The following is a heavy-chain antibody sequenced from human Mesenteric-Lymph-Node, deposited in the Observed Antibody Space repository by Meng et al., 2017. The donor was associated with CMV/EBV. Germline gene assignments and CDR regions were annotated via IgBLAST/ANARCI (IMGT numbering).Heavy chain of an antibody. CDR2: ISGSSSYI. D-gene: IGHD5-12*01. CDR3: AREGGIGGYTSYYYYGMDV. CDR1: GFTFSGYS. J-gene: IGHJ6*02. Sequence: GESLKISCAASGFTFSGYSMNWVRQAPGKGLEWVSSISGSSSYIYYADSVKGRFTVSRDNAKKSLYLQMSSLRAEDTAVYYCAREGGIGGYTSYYYYGMDVWGQGTTVTVSS. V-gene: IGHV3-21*01.